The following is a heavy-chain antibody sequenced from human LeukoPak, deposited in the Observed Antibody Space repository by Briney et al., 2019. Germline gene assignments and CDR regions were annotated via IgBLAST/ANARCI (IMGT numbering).Heavy chain of an antibody. CDR1: GSSIRSGDYY. J-gene: IGHJ3*02. Sequence: SETLPLTCTVSGSSIRSGDYYWSWIRQPPGKGLEWIGYIYDSGSTYYNPSLKSRITISVDTSENRFSLKLSSVTATDTAVYYCARDCSGGSCYGAFDIWGQGTMVTVSS. V-gene: IGHV4-30-4*01. CDR3: ARDCSGGSCYGAFDI. D-gene: IGHD2-15*01. CDR2: IYDSGST.